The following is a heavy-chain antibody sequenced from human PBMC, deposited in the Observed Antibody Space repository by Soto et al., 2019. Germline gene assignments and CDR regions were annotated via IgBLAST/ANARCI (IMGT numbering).Heavy chain of an antibody. D-gene: IGHD6-13*01. CDR1: GYSFTSHW. Sequence: PGESLKISCKGSGYSFTSHWIAWVRQMPGKGLEWMGIIYPGDSDTRYSPSFQGQVAISADNSVSTAYLQLSTLTASDTAMYYCARGYSNGWSLLPYYFGYWGQGALVTVPS. CDR3: ARGYSNGWSLLPYYFGY. V-gene: IGHV5-51*01. J-gene: IGHJ4*02. CDR2: IYPGDSDT.